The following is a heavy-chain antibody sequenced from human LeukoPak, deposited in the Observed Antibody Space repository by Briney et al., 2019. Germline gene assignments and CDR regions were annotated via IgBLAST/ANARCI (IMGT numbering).Heavy chain of an antibody. CDR1: GGSISSSSYY. CDR2: INHSGST. V-gene: IGHV4-39*07. J-gene: IGHJ4*02. D-gene: IGHD6-19*01. CDR3: ARAGFSVAGTFNY. Sequence: SETLSLTCTVSGGSISSSSYYWGWIRQPPGKGLEWIGEINHSGSTNYNPSLKSRVTISVDTSKNQFSLKLSSVTAADTAVYYCARAGFSVAGTFNYWGQGTLVTVSS.